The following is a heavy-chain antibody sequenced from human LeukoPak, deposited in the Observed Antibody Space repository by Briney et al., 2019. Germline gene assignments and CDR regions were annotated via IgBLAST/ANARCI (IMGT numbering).Heavy chain of an antibody. D-gene: IGHD3-22*01. Sequence: EASVKVSCKASGYSFTGHYMHWMRQAPGQGLEWMGWINPNSGGTNYAQRFQGRVTMTRDTSISTAYMELSRLSSDDTAVYYCAVVYYYDSSGYFLDAFDIWGQGTMVTVSS. CDR2: INPNSGGT. CDR3: AVVYYYDSSGYFLDAFDI. CDR1: GYSFTGHY. J-gene: IGHJ3*02. V-gene: IGHV1-2*02.